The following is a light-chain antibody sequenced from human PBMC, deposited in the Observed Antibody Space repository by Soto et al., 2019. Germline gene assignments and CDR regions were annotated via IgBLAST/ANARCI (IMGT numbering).Light chain of an antibody. J-gene: IGKJ5*01. V-gene: IGKV3-11*01. CDR3: QQRSNWPPQVT. CDR2: DAS. Sequence: IVLTQSPATLSFSPGERATLSCRASQSVSSYLAWYQQKPGQAPRLLIYDASNRATGIPARFSGSGSGTDFTLTISSLEPEDFAVYYCQQRSNWPPQVTFGQGTRLEIK. CDR1: QSVSSY.